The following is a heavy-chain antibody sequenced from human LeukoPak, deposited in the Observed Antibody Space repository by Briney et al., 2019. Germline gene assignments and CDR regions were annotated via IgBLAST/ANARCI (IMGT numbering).Heavy chain of an antibody. CDR1: GFTFSSYW. J-gene: IGHJ6*02. D-gene: IGHD3-16*01. Sequence: GGSLRLSCAASGFTFSSYWMNWARQAAGKGLEWVASINHNGNVNYYVDSVKGRFTISRDNAKNSLYLQMSNLRAEDTAVYFCARGGGLDVWGQGATVTVSS. CDR3: ARGGGLDV. CDR2: INHNGNVN. V-gene: IGHV3-7*03.